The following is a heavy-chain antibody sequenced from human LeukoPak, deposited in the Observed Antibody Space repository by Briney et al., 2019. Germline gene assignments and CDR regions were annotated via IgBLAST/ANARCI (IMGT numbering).Heavy chain of an antibody. CDR3: ARGDCSGGSCYFFDY. Sequence: SETLSLTCTVSGYSISSGYYWGWIRQPPGKGLEWIGSIYHSGKTYYNPSLKSPVTISVDTSKDQFSLKLTSVTATDTAVYYCARGDCSGGSCYFFDYWGQGTLVTVSS. J-gene: IGHJ4*02. CDR1: GYSISSGYY. V-gene: IGHV4-38-2*02. D-gene: IGHD2-15*01. CDR2: IYHSGKT.